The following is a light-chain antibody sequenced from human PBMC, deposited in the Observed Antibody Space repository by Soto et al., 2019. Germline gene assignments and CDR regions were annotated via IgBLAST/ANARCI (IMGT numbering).Light chain of an antibody. J-gene: IGKJ1*01. V-gene: IGKV3-20*01. CDR3: QQYGSSPWT. CDR1: QSVSNSY. CDR2: GAS. Sequence: LLTQSPGTLSLSPEELATRSWRASQSVSNSYLAWYQQKPGQAPRLLIYGASGRATGIPDRFSGSGSRTDFTLIITRLEPEDFAFYYCQQYGSSPWTFGQGTKVDIK.